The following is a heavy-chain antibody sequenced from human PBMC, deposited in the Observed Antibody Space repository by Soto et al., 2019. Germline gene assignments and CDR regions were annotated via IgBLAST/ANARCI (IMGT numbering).Heavy chain of an antibody. Sequence: QVQLVQSGAEVKKPWSSVKVSCKASGGTFSSYTISWVRQAPGQGLEWMGRIIPILGIANYAQKFQGRVTITADKSTSTAYMELSSLRSEDTAVYYCAIIRGKEGRRAKWFDPWGQGTLVTVSS. J-gene: IGHJ5*02. V-gene: IGHV1-69*02. CDR3: AIIRGKEGRRAKWFDP. CDR1: GGTFSSYT. CDR2: IIPILGIA. D-gene: IGHD3-10*01.